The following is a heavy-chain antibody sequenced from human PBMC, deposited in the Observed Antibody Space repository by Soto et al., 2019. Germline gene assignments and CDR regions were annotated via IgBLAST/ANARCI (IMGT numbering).Heavy chain of an antibody. Sequence: GGSLRLSCAASGFTFSSYGMHWVRQAPGKGLEWVAVIWYDGSNKYYADSVKGRFTISRDNSKNTLYLQMNSLRAEDTAVYYCARGVSKAGSSFSYYYYMDVWGKGTTVTVSS. D-gene: IGHD6-6*01. V-gene: IGHV3-33*01. CDR1: GFTFSSYG. CDR3: ARGVSKAGSSFSYYYYMDV. J-gene: IGHJ6*03. CDR2: IWYDGSNK.